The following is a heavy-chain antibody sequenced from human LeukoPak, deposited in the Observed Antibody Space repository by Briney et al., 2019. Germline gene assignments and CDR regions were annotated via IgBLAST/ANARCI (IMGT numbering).Heavy chain of an antibody. CDR1: GFTFSSYG. D-gene: IGHD3-10*01. J-gene: IGHJ4*02. V-gene: IGHV3-30*03. CDR2: ISYDGSNK. CDR3: ARAPTPPSMVRGVYFDY. Sequence: GGSLRLSCAASGFTFSSYGMHWVRQAPGKGLEWVAVISYDGSNKYYADSVKGRFTISRDNAKNSLYLQMNSLRAEDTAVYYCARAPTPPSMVRGVYFDYWGQGTLVTVSS.